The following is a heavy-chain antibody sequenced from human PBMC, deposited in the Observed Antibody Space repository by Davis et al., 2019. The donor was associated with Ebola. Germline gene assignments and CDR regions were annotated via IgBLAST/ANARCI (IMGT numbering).Heavy chain of an antibody. D-gene: IGHD1-1*01. J-gene: IGHJ4*02. Sequence: SETLSLTCTVSGDSISSSNLWSWVRQPPGKGMEWIGETYQSGSTYYHPSLKSRVTISVDKSKNQFSLKLTSMTAADTAVYYCARTTGVRYFDYWGQGSLVTVSS. CDR2: TYQSGST. CDR3: ARTTGVRYFDY. V-gene: IGHV4-4*02. CDR1: GDSISSSNL.